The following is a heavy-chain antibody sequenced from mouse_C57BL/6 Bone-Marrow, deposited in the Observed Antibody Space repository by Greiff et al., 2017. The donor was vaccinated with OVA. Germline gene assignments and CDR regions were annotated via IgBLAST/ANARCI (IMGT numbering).Heavy chain of an antibody. V-gene: IGHV2-2*01. CDR2: IWSGGST. J-gene: IGHJ1*03. CDR1: GFSFTSYG. CDR3: ARMGLGRRYFDV. D-gene: IGHD4-1*01. Sequence: QVHVKQSGPGLVQPSQSLSITCTASGFSFTSYGVHWVRQSPGKGLEWLGVIWSGGSTDYNAAFISRLSISKDNSKSQVFFTMNRLQADDTAIYYCARMGLGRRYFDVWGTGTTVTVSS.